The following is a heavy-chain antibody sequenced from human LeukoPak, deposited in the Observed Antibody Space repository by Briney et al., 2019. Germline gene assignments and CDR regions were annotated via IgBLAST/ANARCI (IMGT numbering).Heavy chain of an antibody. V-gene: IGHV1-2*02. CDR3: ARGFSLVAATYLYDDWFDP. D-gene: IGHD2-15*01. CDR2: INPNSGGT. Sequence: ASVKVSCKASGYTFTGYYMHWVRQAPGQGLEWMGWINPNSGGTNYAQKFQGGVTMTRDTSISTAYMELSRLRSDDTAVYYCARGFSLVAATYLYDDWFDPWGQGTLVTVSS. J-gene: IGHJ5*02. CDR1: GYTFTGYY.